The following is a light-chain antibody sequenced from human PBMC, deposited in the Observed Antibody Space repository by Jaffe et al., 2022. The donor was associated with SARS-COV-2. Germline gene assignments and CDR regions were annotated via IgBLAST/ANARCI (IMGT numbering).Light chain of an antibody. CDR2: RDN. V-gene: IGLV10-54*04. Sequence: QAGLTQPPSVSKDLRQTATLTCTGNSNNVGNQGAAWLQQHQGHPPKLLSYRDNNRPSGISERFSASRSGNTASLTITGLQPEDEADYYCSAWDSSLSNWVFGGGTKLTVL. J-gene: IGLJ3*02. CDR3: SAWDSSLSNWV. CDR1: SNNVGNQG.